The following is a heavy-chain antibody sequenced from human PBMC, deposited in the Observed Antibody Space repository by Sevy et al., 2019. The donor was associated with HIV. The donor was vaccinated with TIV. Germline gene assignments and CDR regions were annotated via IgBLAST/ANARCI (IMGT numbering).Heavy chain of an antibody. D-gene: IGHD2-2*01. CDR2: IRSKAYGGTT. Sequence: GGSLRLSCTVSGFTFGDYAVSWVRQAPGKGLEWINFIRSKAYGGTTEYAASVKGRFTISRDDSKSIAYLQMNSLKTEDTGVYYCTRVLGVSTSWPQPIFDYWGQGSLVTVSS. CDR3: TRVLGVSTSWPQPIFDY. CDR1: GFTFGDYA. V-gene: IGHV3-49*04. J-gene: IGHJ4*02.